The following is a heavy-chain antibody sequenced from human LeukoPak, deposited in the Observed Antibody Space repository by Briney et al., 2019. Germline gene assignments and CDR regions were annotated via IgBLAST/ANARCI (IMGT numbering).Heavy chain of an antibody. J-gene: IGHJ6*03. Sequence: ASVKVSCKASGYTFTGYDINWVRQATGQGLEWMGWMNPNSGNTGYAQKFQGRVTMTRNTSISTAYMELSSLRSEDTAVYYCARAGATYDYYYMDVWGKGTTVTVSS. CDR3: ARAGATYDYYYMDV. CDR1: GYTFTGYD. V-gene: IGHV1-8*01. CDR2: MNPNSGNT.